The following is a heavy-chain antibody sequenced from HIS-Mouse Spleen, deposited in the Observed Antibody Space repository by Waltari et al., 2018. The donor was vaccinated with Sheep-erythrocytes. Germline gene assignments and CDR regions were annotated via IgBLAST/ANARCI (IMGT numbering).Heavy chain of an antibody. D-gene: IGHD3-22*01. CDR2: IYYSGST. CDR3: ARLYYYDSSGYYFDY. V-gene: IGHV4-39*01. Sequence: QLQLQESGPGLVKPSETLSLTCTVSGGSISSSSYYWGWIRQPPGKGLEWIGSIYYSGSTYHNPSLKSRVTMSVDTSKNQFSLKLSSVTAADTAVYYCARLYYYDSSGYYFDYWGQGTLVTVSS. J-gene: IGHJ4*02. CDR1: GGSISSSSYY.